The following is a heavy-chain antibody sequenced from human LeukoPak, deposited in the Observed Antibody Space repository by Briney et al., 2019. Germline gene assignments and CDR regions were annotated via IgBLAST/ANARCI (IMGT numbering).Heavy chain of an antibody. CDR3: ARLAGNDEFDY. CDR1: GFTFSSYA. D-gene: IGHD1-1*01. CDR2: ISYDGSNK. J-gene: IGHJ4*02. V-gene: IGHV3-30-3*01. Sequence: PGGSLRLSCAASGFTFSSYAMHWVRQAPGKGLEWVAVISYDGSNKYYADSVKGRFTISRDNSKNTLYLQMNSLRAEDTAVYYCARLAGNDEFDYWGQGTLVTVSS.